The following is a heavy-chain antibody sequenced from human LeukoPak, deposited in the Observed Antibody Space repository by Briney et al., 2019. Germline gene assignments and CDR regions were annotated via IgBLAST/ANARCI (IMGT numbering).Heavy chain of an antibody. D-gene: IGHD3-3*01. J-gene: IGHJ3*02. CDR2: IYHSGST. CDR3: AIRAGFWSGSYAFDI. V-gene: IGHV4-30-2*01. CDR1: GGSISSGGYY. Sequence: PSETLSLTCTVSGGSISSGGYYWSWIRQPPGKGLEWIGYIYHSGSTYYNPSLKSRVTISVDTSKNQFSLKLSSVTAADTAVYYCAIRAGFWSGSYAFDIWGQGTMVTVSS.